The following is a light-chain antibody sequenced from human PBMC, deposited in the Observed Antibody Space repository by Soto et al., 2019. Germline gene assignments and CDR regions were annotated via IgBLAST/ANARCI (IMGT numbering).Light chain of an antibody. CDR3: QHYGTSLYT. J-gene: IGKJ2*01. CDR1: QSVSSNF. CDR2: GAS. V-gene: IGKV3-20*01. Sequence: ENVLTQSPGTLSLSPGERATLSCRASQSVSSNFLAWYQQKPGQAPRLLIYGASNRATGIPDRFSGSGSGTDFTLTISRLEPEDFAVYYCQHYGTSLYTFGQGTKLEIK.